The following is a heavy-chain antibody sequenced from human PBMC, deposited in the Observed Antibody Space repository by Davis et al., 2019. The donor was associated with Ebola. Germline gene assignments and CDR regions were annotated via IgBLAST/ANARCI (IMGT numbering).Heavy chain of an antibody. CDR1: GYTFTSYY. V-gene: IGHV1-46*01. CDR2: INPSGGST. Sequence: ASVQVSCKASGYTFTSYYMHWVRQPPGQGLEWMGIINPSGGSTSYAQTFPGRVTMTRDTSTRTSHMELSRLISDDTAVYYCARYRPSSSSLSRYYYGMDVWGQGTTVTVSS. D-gene: IGHD6-6*01. J-gene: IGHJ6*02. CDR3: ARYRPSSSSLSRYYYGMDV.